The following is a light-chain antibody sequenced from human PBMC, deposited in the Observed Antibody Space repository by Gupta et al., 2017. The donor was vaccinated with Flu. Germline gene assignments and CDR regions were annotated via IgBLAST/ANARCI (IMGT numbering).Light chain of an antibody. Sequence: EMVVMQSPGTLSLSPGERATPSCRASQSVSSMYMAWYQQKLGQPPRLLIYAASIRATGTPDRFSGSGSGTDFTLTITRLEPEDFAVYYCQQYVSSLSYTFGQGTKLEIK. J-gene: IGKJ2*01. CDR2: AAS. CDR1: QSVSSMY. CDR3: QQYVSSLSYT. V-gene: IGKV3-20*01.